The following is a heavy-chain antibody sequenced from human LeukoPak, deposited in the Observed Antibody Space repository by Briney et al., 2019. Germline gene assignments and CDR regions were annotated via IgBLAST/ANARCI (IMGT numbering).Heavy chain of an antibody. CDR3: ARDWGYSETVTLDY. D-gene: IGHD4-23*01. CDR2: ISSSSSYI. CDR1: GFTFSSYS. Sequence: SGGSLRLSCAASGFTFSSYSMNWVRQAPGQGMECVSSISSSSSYIYYADSVKGRFTISRDNAKNSLYLQMNSLRAEDTAVYYCARDWGYSETVTLDYWGQGTLVSVSS. J-gene: IGHJ4*02. V-gene: IGHV3-21*01.